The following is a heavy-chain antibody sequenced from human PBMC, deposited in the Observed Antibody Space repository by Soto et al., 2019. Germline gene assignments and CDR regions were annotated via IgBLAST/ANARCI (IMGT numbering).Heavy chain of an antibody. CDR1: GGSISSSSYY. CDR3: ARHGKNSYGRYYYMDV. Sequence: PSETLSLTCTVSGGSISSSSYYWGWIRQPPGKGLEWIGSIYYSGSTYYNPSLKSRVTISVDTSKNQFSLKLSSVTAADTAVYYCARHGKNSYGRYYYMDVWGKGTTVTVSS. CDR2: IYYSGST. J-gene: IGHJ6*03. V-gene: IGHV4-39*01. D-gene: IGHD5-18*01.